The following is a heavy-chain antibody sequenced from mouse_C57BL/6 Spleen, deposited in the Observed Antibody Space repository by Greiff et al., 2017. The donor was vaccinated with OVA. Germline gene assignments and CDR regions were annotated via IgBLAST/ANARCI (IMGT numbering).Heavy chain of an antibody. CDR2: IRLKSDNYAT. J-gene: IGHJ4*01. V-gene: IGHV6-3*01. CDR1: GFTFSNYW. Sequence: EVKVEESGGGLVQPGGSMKLSCVASGFTFSNYWMNWVRQSPEKGLEWVAQIRLKSDNYATHYAESVKGRFTISRDDSKSSVYLQMNNLRAEDTGIYYCTLLGEGPRGWAMDYWGQGTSVTVSS. D-gene: IGHD4-1*01. CDR3: TLLGEGPRGWAMDY.